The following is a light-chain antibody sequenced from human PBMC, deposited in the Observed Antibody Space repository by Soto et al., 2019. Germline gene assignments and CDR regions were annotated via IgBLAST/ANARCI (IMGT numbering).Light chain of an antibody. V-gene: IGLV1-47*01. CDR1: SSNIGTTS. CDR3: AAWDDSLSGWV. J-gene: IGLJ3*02. CDR2: TNN. Sequence: QSVLTQPPSASGTPGQRVTISCSGSSSNIGTTSVYWYQQLPGTAPKLLIHTNNQRPSGVPDRFSGSKAGTSASLTISGLRSEDEADYYCAAWDDSLSGWVFGGGTKLTVL.